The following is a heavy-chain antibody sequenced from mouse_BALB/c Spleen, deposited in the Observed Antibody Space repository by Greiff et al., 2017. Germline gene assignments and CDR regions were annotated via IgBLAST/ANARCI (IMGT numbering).Heavy chain of an antibody. CDR3: NSGTGRNY. Sequence: EVKLMASGAELVRSGASVKLSCTASGFNIKDYYMHWVKQRPEQGLEWIGWIDPENGDTEYAPKFQGKATMTADTSSNTAYLQLSSLTSEDTAVYYCNSGTGRNYWGQGTTRTVAS. D-gene: IGHD4-1*01. J-gene: IGHJ2*01. V-gene: IGHV14-4*02. CDR2: IDPENGDT. CDR1: GFNIKDYY.